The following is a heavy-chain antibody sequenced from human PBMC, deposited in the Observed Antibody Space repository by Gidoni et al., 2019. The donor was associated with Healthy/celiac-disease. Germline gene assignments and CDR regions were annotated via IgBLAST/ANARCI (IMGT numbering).Heavy chain of an antibody. CDR2: INHSGST. V-gene: IGHV4-34*01. CDR3: ARGRRYGY. J-gene: IGHJ4*02. CDR1: GGSFSGYY. D-gene: IGHD3-16*01. Sequence: QVQLQQWGAGLLTPSETLSLTRAVYGGSFSGYYWSWIRQPPGKGLEWIGEINHSGSTNYNPSLKSRVTISVDTSKNQFSLKLSSVTAADTAVYYCARGRRYGYWGQGTLVTVSS.